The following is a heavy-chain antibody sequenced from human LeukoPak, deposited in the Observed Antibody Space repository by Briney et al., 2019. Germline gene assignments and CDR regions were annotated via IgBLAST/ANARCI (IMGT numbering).Heavy chain of an antibody. CDR3: ARGAAAGTNVYYFDY. CDR2: IYYSGST. D-gene: IGHD6-13*01. Sequence: SETLSLTCTVSGGSISSYYWSWIRQPPGKGLEWIGYIYYSGSTNYNPSLKSRVTISVDTSKNQFSLKLSSVTAADTAVYYCARGAAAGTNVYYFDYWGQGTLVTVSS. CDR1: GGSISSYY. V-gene: IGHV4-59*01. J-gene: IGHJ4*02.